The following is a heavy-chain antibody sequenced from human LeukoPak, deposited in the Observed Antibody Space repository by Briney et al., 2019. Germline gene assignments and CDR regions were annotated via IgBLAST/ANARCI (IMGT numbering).Heavy chain of an antibody. CDR3: ARYCSSTSCHWYNWFDP. Sequence: PGGSLRLSCAASGFTFSSYWMSWVRQAPGKGLEWVANIKQDGSEKYYVDSVKGRFTISRDNAKNSLYLQMNSLRAEDTAVYYCARYCSSTSCHWYNWFDPWGQGTLVTVSS. J-gene: IGHJ5*02. V-gene: IGHV3-7*01. CDR2: IKQDGSEK. CDR1: GFTFSSYW. D-gene: IGHD2-2*01.